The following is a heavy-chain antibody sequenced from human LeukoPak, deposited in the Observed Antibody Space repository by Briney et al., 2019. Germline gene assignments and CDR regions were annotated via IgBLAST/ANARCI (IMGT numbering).Heavy chain of an antibody. CDR2: INGDGSST. J-gene: IGHJ4*02. Sequence: GGSLRLXCEASGFTFSRNWMHWVRQAPGKGLVWVSRINGDGSSTSYADSVKGRFTVSRDNAKNTLYLQMNSLRAEDTAVYYCSGAYYHPTGDWGQGTLVTVSS. CDR3: SGAYYHPTGD. V-gene: IGHV3-74*01. CDR1: GFTFSRNW. D-gene: IGHD1-26*01.